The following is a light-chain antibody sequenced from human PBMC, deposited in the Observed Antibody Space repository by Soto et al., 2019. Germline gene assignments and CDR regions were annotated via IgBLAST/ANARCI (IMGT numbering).Light chain of an antibody. CDR3: SSYTTSNTLV. V-gene: IGLV2-14*01. Sequence: QSVLTQPASVYGSPGQSITISCIGTSSDVGAYTYVSWYQQHPGKAPKLMIFEVSDRPSGVSNRFSGSKSGNTASLTISGLQAEDEADYYCSSYTTSNTLVFGGGTKVTVL. CDR2: EVS. CDR1: SSDVGAYTY. J-gene: IGLJ2*01.